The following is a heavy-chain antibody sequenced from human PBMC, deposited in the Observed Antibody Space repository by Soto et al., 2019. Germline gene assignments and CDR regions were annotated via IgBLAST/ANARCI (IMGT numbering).Heavy chain of an antibody. Sequence: EVQLVESGGGLVQPGGSLRLSCAASGFTFSSYWMSWVRQAPGKGLEWVANIKQDGSEKYYVDSVKGRFTISRDNAKNSLYLQMTSLRAEDMAVYYCARVFAMVRGVIIPYSFDYWGQGTLVTVSS. V-gene: IGHV3-7*03. J-gene: IGHJ4*02. CDR1: GFTFSSYW. D-gene: IGHD3-10*01. CDR3: ARVFAMVRGVIIPYSFDY. CDR2: IKQDGSEK.